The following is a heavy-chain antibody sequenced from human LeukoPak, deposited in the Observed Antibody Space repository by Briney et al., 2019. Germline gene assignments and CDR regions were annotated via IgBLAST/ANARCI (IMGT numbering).Heavy chain of an antibody. CDR3: AKLASNYDSSGYVDY. CDR2: ISSSSSYI. V-gene: IGHV3-21*01. D-gene: IGHD3-22*01. CDR1: GFTFSSYS. Sequence: GGSLRLSCAASGFTFSSYSMNWVRQAPGKGLEWVSSISSSSSYIYYADSVKGRFTISRDNAKNSLYLQMNSLRAEDTAVYYCAKLASNYDSSGYVDYWGQGTLVTVSS. J-gene: IGHJ4*02.